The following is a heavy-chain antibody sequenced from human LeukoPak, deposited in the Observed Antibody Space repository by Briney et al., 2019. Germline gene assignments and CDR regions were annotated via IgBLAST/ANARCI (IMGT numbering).Heavy chain of an antibody. D-gene: IGHD6-13*01. Sequence: GGSLRLSCAASGFTFSSYGMQWVRQAPGKGLEWVAFIRYDGSNKYYADSVKGRFTISRDNSKNTLYLQMNSLRAEDTAVYYCAKDRPSSETIAAALDYWGQGTLVTVSS. CDR1: GFTFSSYG. J-gene: IGHJ4*02. V-gene: IGHV3-30*02. CDR2: IRYDGSNK. CDR3: AKDRPSSETIAAALDY.